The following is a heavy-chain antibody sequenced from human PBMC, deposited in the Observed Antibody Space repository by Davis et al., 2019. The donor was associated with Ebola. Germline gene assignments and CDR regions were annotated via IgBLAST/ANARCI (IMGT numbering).Heavy chain of an antibody. V-gene: IGHV4-34*01. CDR2: INHSGST. Sequence: MPSETLSLTCAVYGGSFSGYYWSWIRQPPGKGLEWIGEINHSGSTNYNPSLKSRVTISVDTSKNQFSLKLSSVTAADTAVYYCARDMQLLWFRDVYYGMDVWGQGTTVTVSS. J-gene: IGHJ6*02. D-gene: IGHD3-10*01. CDR1: GGSFSGYY. CDR3: ARDMQLLWFRDVYYGMDV.